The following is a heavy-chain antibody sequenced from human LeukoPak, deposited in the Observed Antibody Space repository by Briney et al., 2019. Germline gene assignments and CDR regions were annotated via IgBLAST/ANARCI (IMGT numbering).Heavy chain of an antibody. D-gene: IGHD3-10*01. V-gene: IGHV1-46*01. CDR2: INPSGGST. J-gene: IGHJ5*02. CDR3: ARDLGLRGVTNWFDT. Sequence: GASVKVSCKASGYTFTNYYMHWVRQAPGQGLEWMRIINPSGGSTSNAQKFQGRVTMTRDTSTSTVYMELNSLRSEDTALYYCARDLGLRGVTNWFDTWGQGTLVTVSS. CDR1: GYTFTNYY.